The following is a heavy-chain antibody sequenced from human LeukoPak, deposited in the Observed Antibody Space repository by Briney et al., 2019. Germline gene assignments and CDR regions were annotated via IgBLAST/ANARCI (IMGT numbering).Heavy chain of an antibody. CDR3: VRGSSGGSCYRL. CDR2: INHSGST. D-gene: IGHD2-15*01. J-gene: IGHJ4*02. V-gene: IGHV4-34*01. CDR1: GGSFSGYY. Sequence: SETLSLTCAVYGGSFSGYYWSWIRQPPGQGLEWIGQINHSGSTNYNPSLKSRVTISVDTSKNQFSLKLSSVTAADTAVYYCVRGSSGGSCYRLWGQGTLVTVSS.